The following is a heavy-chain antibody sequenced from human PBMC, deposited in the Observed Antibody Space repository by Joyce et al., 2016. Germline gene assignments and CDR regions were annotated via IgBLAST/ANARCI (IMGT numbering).Heavy chain of an antibody. V-gene: IGHV4-61*08. J-gene: IGHJ5*02. D-gene: IGHD3-22*01. Sequence: QVQLQESGPGLVRPAETLSLTCNVSGASVNSGGNYWRWMRQPPGKTLEYIGNVFYSGGTRYNPALQSRVSISLDASKNQFSLSLSAVTAADTAVYFCARGTYRSAGYYYASWGQGTPVIVSS. CDR2: VFYSGGT. CDR1: GASVNSGGNY. CDR3: ARGTYRSAGYYYAS.